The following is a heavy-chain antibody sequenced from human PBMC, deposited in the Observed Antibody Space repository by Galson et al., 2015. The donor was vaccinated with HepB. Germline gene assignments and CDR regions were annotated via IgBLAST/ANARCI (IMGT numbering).Heavy chain of an antibody. CDR3: TAINSIGEYYYGSGSYSRDYGMDV. Sequence: SLRLSCAASGFTFSDYYMSWIRQAPGKGLEWVSYISSSSSYTNYADSVKGRFTISRDNAKNSLYLQMNSLRAEDTAVYYCTAINSIGEYYYGSGSYSRDYGMDVWGQGTTVTVSS. V-gene: IGHV3-11*06. CDR1: GFTFSDYY. J-gene: IGHJ6*02. D-gene: IGHD3-10*01. CDR2: ISSSSSYT.